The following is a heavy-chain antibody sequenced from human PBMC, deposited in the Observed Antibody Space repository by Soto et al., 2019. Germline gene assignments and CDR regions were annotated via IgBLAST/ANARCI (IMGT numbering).Heavy chain of an antibody. D-gene: IGHD6-19*01. CDR2: LNPTSGAT. J-gene: IGHJ4*02. CDR3: ARVRVASDWSNSPDC. V-gene: IGHV1-2*02. CDR1: GYTFTGYN. Sequence: AAVKVSCQASGYTFTGYNMHWVRQAPGQGPEWIGCLNPTSGATDFAQKFQGRVTMTRDTSISTAYMEMSRLRSDDTAMYYCARVRVASDWSNSPDCWGQGTLVTVSS.